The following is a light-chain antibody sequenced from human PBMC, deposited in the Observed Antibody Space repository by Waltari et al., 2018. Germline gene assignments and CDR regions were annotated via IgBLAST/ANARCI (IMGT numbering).Light chain of an antibody. Sequence: QSALTQPASVSGSPGQSITIPCTGTTSHVGGYNSVSWYQQHPGKAPKLMIYDVTKRPSGVSDRFSGSKSGNTASLTISGLQAEDEADYYCNSYTSSSTLWVFGGGTKLTVL. J-gene: IGLJ3*02. CDR1: TSHVGGYNS. CDR2: DVT. CDR3: NSYTSSSTLWV. V-gene: IGLV2-14*01.